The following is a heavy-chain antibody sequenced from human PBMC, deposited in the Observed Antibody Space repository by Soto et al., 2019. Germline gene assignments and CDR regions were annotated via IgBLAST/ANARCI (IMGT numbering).Heavy chain of an antibody. D-gene: IGHD3-3*01. CDR1: GGSISSYY. V-gene: IGHV4-59*01. CDR3: ARETYYDFWSGYYYGMDV. Sequence: SETLSLTCTVSGGSISSYYWSWIRQPPGKGLEWIGYIYYSGSTNYNPSLKSRVTISVDTSKNQFSLKLSSVTAADTAVYYCARETYYDFWSGYYYGMDVWGQGTTVTVSS. CDR2: IYYSGST. J-gene: IGHJ6*02.